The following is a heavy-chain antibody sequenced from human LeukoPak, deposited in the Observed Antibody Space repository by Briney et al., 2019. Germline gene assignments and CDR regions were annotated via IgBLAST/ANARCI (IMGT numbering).Heavy chain of an antibody. CDR3: ARADRLHGGPYLIGP. Sequence: ASVKVSCKTSGYSFTDYYMHWVRQAPGQGLEWMGWINPNTGGTSSAQKFQGRITMTRDTSITTVYMEVSWLTSDDTAIYYCARADRLHGGPYLIGPWGQGTLVTVSS. V-gene: IGHV1-2*02. D-gene: IGHD3-16*01. CDR2: INPNTGGT. J-gene: IGHJ5*02. CDR1: GYSFTDYY.